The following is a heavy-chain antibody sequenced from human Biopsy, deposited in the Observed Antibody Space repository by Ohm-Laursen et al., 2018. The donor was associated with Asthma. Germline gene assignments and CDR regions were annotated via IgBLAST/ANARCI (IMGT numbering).Heavy chain of an antibody. Sequence: SSVTVSCNAPGGTFSNFAISWVRQAPGQGLEWLGGIMTVFGTTNYAQKFQCRVTITADESTSTAYMEVTSLRSEDTAIYYCARCQVGYSSGWSLLLKKIYYSGMDVWGQGTAVTVSS. CDR2: IMTVFGTT. V-gene: IGHV1-69*01. CDR1: GGTFSNFA. D-gene: IGHD6-19*01. CDR3: ARCQVGYSSGWSLLLKKIYYSGMDV. J-gene: IGHJ6*02.